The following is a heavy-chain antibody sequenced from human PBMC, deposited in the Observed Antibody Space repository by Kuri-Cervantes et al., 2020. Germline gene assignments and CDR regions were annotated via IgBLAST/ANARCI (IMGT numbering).Heavy chain of an antibody. D-gene: IGHD2-21*01. J-gene: IGHJ4*01. CDR3: ATYLEYYFDY. V-gene: IGHV3-15*01. CDR1: GFTFSDYY. Sequence: GGSLRLSCAASGFTFSDYYMSWIRQAPGKGLEWVGRIKSKTDGGTTDYAAPVKGRFTISRDDSKNTLYLQMNSLKTEDTAVYFCATYLEYYFDYWGQGTLVTVSS. CDR2: IKSKTDGGTT.